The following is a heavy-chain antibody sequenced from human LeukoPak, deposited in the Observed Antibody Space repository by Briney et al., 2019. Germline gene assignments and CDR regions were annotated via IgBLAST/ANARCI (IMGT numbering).Heavy chain of an antibody. V-gene: IGHV3-64D*06. J-gene: IGHJ4*02. Sequence: GGSLRLSCSASGFTFSSYAMHWVRQAPGKGLEYVSAISSNGGSTYYADSVKGRFTISRDNSKNTLYLQMCSLRAEDTAVYYCVKGPYYDILTGYSFDYWGQGTLVTVSS. D-gene: IGHD3-9*01. CDR2: ISSNGGST. CDR3: VKGPYYDILTGYSFDY. CDR1: GFTFSSYA.